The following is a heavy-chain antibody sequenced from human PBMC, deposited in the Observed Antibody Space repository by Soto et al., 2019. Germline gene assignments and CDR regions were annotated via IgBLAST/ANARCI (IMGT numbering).Heavy chain of an antibody. CDR1: GGSISSSSYY. CDR3: ARLEWELHGDYYYGMDV. D-gene: IGHD1-26*01. V-gene: IGHV4-39*01. Sequence: QLQLQESGPGLVKPSATLSLTCTVSGGSISSSSYYWGWIRQPPGKGLEWMGSIYYSGITYYNPSLKSRVTISVDKSKKQFSRKLSSVTAADTAVYYCARLEWELHGDYYYGMDVWGQGTTVTVSS. J-gene: IGHJ6*02. CDR2: IYYSGIT.